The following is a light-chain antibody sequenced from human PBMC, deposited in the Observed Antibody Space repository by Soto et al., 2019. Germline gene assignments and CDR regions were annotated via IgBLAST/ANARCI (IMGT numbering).Light chain of an antibody. CDR3: QQFYNYPRT. Sequence: DIQMTQSPSSLSASVGDRVAITCRASQGISNYVAWYQQKPGKVPKLLIYGASTLQSGVPSRFSGSGSGTDFTLTISYLQSEDFGTYYCQQFYNYPRTFGQGTKVDIK. V-gene: IGKV1-27*01. CDR2: GAS. CDR1: QGISNY. J-gene: IGKJ1*01.